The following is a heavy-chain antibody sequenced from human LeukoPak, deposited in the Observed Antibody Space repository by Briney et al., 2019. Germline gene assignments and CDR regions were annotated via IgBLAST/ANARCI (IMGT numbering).Heavy chain of an antibody. CDR2: ISSSSSDI. J-gene: IGHJ4*02. Sequence: PGGSLRLSCTSSGFSISLYSMNWVRRAPGKGLEWVSCISSSSSDIYYADSVKGRFTISRDNAKSSVYLQMNSLRAEDTAVYYCASLHGGYVYWGQGTLVTVSS. D-gene: IGHD5-12*01. V-gene: IGHV3-21*01. CDR3: ASLHGGYVY. CDR1: GFSISLYS.